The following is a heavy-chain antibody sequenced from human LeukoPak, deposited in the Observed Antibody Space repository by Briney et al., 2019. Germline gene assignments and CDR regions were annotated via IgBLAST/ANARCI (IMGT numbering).Heavy chain of an antibody. J-gene: IGHJ3*02. D-gene: IGHD3-22*01. CDR2: INPNSGGT. CDR3: ARRNLPHYYDSSGYYKGAFDI. V-gene: IGHV1-2*02. CDR1: GYTFTGYY. Sequence: ASVKVSCKASGYTFTGYYMHWVRQAPGQGLEWMGWINPNSGGTNYAQKFQGRVTMTRDTSISTAYMELSRLRSDETAVYYCARRNLPHYYDSSGYYKGAFDIWGQGTMVTVSS.